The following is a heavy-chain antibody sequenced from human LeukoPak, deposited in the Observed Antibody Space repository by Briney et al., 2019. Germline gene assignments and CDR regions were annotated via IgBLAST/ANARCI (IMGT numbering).Heavy chain of an antibody. V-gene: IGHV3-30*18. CDR2: ISYDGSNK. J-gene: IGHJ6*02. CDR1: GFTFSSYA. D-gene: IGHD4-17*01. CDR3: AKADYGDYYYYYGMDV. Sequence: PGGSLRLSCAASGFTFSSYAMSWVRQAPGKGLEWVAVISYDGSNKYYADSVKGRFTISRDNSKNTLYLQMNSLRAEDTAVYYCAKADYGDYYYYYGMDVWGQGTTVTVSS.